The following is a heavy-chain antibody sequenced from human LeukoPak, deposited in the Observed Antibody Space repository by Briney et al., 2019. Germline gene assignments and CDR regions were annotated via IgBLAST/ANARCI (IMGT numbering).Heavy chain of an antibody. CDR3: ARTPLWFGEFTGWFDP. CDR1: GFTVSSNY. CDR2: IYSGGST. V-gene: IGHV3-66*01. J-gene: IGHJ5*02. D-gene: IGHD3-10*01. Sequence: GGSLRLSCAASGFTVSSNYMSWVRQAPGKGLEWVSVIYSGGSTYYADSVKGRFTIFRDNSKNTLYLQMNSLRAEDTAVYYCARTPLWFGEFTGWFDPWGQGTLVTVSS.